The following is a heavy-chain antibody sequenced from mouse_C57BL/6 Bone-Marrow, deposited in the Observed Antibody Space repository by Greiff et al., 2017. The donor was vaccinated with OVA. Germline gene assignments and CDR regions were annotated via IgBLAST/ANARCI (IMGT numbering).Heavy chain of an antibody. CDR1: GFNIKDDY. J-gene: IGHJ3*01. CDR3: TTPFYGYDGFAY. CDR2: IDPENGDT. D-gene: IGHD2-2*01. V-gene: IGHV14-4*01. Sequence: EVKLVESGAELVRPGASVKLSCTASGFNIKDDYMHWVKQRPEQGLEWIGWIDPENGDTEYASKFQGKATITADTSSNTAYLQLSSLTSEDTAVYYCTTPFYGYDGFAYWGQGTLVTVSA.